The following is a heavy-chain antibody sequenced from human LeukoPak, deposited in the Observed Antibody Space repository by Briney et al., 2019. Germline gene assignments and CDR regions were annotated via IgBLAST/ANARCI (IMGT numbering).Heavy chain of an antibody. D-gene: IGHD5-12*01. Sequence: RSLRLSCAASGFTFSSYGMHWVRQAPGKGLEWVAVISYDGSNKYYADSVKGRFTISRDNSKNTLYLQMNSLRAEDTAVYYCAKDRRDGGYPYYFDYWGQGTLVTVSS. CDR2: ISYDGSNK. CDR1: GFTFSSYG. J-gene: IGHJ4*02. V-gene: IGHV3-30*18. CDR3: AKDRRDGGYPYYFDY.